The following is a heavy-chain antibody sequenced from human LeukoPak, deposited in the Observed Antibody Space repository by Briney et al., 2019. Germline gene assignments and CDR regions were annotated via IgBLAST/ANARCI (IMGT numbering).Heavy chain of an antibody. CDR1: GYSFTNYW. V-gene: IGHV5-51*01. D-gene: IGHD3-22*01. CDR3: VRPDSTGYYAY. Sequence: GESLKISCEGSGYSFTNYWIGWVRQMPGKGLEWMAIINPSDSDTRYSPSFQGQVTISADKSISTAYLQWSSLKASDTAMYYCVRPDSTGYYAYWGQGTLVTVSS. J-gene: IGHJ4*02. CDR2: INPSDSDT.